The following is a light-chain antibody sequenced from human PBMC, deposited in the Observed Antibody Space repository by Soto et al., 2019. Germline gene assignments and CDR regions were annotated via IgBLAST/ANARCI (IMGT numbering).Light chain of an antibody. CDR1: QSVSSN. CDR2: GAS. CDR3: QQYNNWPQT. J-gene: IGKJ1*01. V-gene: IGKV3-15*01. Sequence: EIVMTQSPATLSVSPGERATLSCRASQSVSSNLAWYQQKPGQAPRLLIYGASTRATGIPARFSGSGSGTEFTLTISSLQSEDFEAYYCQQYNNWPQTFGQGTKVDI.